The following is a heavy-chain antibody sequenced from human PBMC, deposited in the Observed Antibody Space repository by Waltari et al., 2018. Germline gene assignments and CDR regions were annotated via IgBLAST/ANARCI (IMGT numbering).Heavy chain of an antibody. J-gene: IGHJ3*02. CDR3: ASLSSWQDAFDI. Sequence: EVQLVESGGGLVQPGGSLRLSCAASGFTFSSYRMNWVRQAPGKGLEWVSYISSSSSTIYYADSVKGRFTISRDNAKNSLYLQMNSLRAEDTAVYYCASLSSWQDAFDIWGQGTMVTVSS. CDR1: GFTFSSYR. D-gene: IGHD6-6*01. CDR2: ISSSSSTI. V-gene: IGHV3-48*04.